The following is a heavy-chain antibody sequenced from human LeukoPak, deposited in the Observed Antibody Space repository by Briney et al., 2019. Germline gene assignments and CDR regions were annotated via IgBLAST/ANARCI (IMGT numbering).Heavy chain of an antibody. CDR2: INHSGSI. Sequence: PSETLSLTCAVYGWSFSGYYWSWIRQPPGKGLEWIGEINHSGSINYSPSLKSRVPISVDSPKNHFSLKLSPVTAADTAVYYCARGHIAAAGPYVDYWGQGTLVTVSS. J-gene: IGHJ4*02. CDR1: GWSFSGYY. CDR3: ARGHIAAAGPYVDY. V-gene: IGHV4-34*01. D-gene: IGHD6-13*01.